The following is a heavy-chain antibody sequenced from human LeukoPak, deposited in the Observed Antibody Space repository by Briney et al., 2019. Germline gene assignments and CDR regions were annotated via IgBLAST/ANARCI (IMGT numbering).Heavy chain of an antibody. Sequence: GGSLRLSCAASGFTFSSYAMSWVRQAPGKGLEWVSAISGSGGSTYYADSVKGRFTISRDNPKNTLYLQMNSLRAEDTAVYYCAKLSAIRITMVRGVTFDYWGQGTLVTVSS. D-gene: IGHD3-10*01. CDR3: AKLSAIRITMVRGVTFDY. J-gene: IGHJ4*02. CDR1: GFTFSSYA. CDR2: ISGSGGST. V-gene: IGHV3-23*01.